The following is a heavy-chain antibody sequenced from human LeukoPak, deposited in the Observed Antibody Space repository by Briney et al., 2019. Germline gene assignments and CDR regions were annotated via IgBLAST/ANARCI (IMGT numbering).Heavy chain of an antibody. CDR3: AKDEDGSGSYYTPTFDP. J-gene: IGHJ5*02. Sequence: GGSLRLSCAASGLTFDDFAMHWVRQAPGKGLEWVSGISWNSGSIGYADSVKGRFNISRDNAKNSLYLQMNSLRAEDTALYYCAKDEDGSGSYYTPTFDPWGQGTLVTVSS. D-gene: IGHD3-10*01. CDR2: ISWNSGSI. V-gene: IGHV3-9*01. CDR1: GLTFDDFA.